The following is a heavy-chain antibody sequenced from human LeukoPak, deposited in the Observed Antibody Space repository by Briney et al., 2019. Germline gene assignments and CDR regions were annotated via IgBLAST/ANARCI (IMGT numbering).Heavy chain of an antibody. CDR3: ARLGAGPTYYDFWSGYSSFYFDY. Sequence: SEALSLTCTVSGGSISSSSYYWGWIRQPPGKGLEWIGGIHYSGNTYYNPSLKSRVTISIDTSKNQFSLKLSSVTAADTAVYYCARLGAGPTYYDFWSGYSSFYFDYWGQGTLVTVSS. CDR2: IHYSGNT. CDR1: GGSISSSSYY. J-gene: IGHJ4*02. V-gene: IGHV4-39*01. D-gene: IGHD3-3*01.